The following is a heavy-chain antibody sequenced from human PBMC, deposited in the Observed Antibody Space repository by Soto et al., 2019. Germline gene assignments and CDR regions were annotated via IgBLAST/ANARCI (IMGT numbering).Heavy chain of an antibody. CDR1: GDSVSSNGAA. D-gene: IGHD3-16*01. Sequence: SQTLSLTCCISGDSVSSNGAAWNWIRQSPSRGLEWLGSTYYRSKWYNEYAPSLKSRMTINSDTSKNQFYLQLNSVTPEDTAVYYCDTGMLIRENQYMHXWGQVTTFTVS. J-gene: IGHJ6*03. CDR3: DTGMLIRENQYMHX. CDR2: TYYRSKWYN. V-gene: IGHV6-1*01.